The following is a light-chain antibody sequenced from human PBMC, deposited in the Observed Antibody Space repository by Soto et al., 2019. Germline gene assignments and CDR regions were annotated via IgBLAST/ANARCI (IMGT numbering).Light chain of an antibody. J-gene: IGKJ3*01. CDR1: QNINSRY. V-gene: IGKV3-20*01. CDR3: HQFGSSPGFT. Sequence: EIVLTQSPGTLSLSPGERATLSCRASQNINSRYLAWYQQKPGQAPRLLIYVTSSRATGIPDRFTGSWSGTDFTLTISRLEPEDFAVYFCHQFGSSPGFTFGPGTKVDIK. CDR2: VTS.